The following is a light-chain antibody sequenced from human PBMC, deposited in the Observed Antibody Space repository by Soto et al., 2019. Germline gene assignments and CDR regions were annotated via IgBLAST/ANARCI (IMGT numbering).Light chain of an antibody. Sequence: DIQMTQSPSTLSASVGDRVTITCRASQSIDTWLAWYQQKPGKAPKLLIYKASTLESGVPSRFSGSGSGTEFTLSISNLQTDDYANYYCQRYNSYPLTFGGGTKVDIK. CDR2: KAS. CDR3: QRYNSYPLT. CDR1: QSIDTW. V-gene: IGKV1-5*03. J-gene: IGKJ4*01.